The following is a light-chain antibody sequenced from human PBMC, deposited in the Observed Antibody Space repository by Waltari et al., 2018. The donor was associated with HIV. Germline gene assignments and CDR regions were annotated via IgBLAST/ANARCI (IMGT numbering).Light chain of an antibody. V-gene: IGKV3-20*01. Sequence: EIVLTQSPGTLSLSPGERATLSCRASQSVNNRYIAWYQQKPGQTPRLLMYGVSSRATGIPDRFSGSGSGTDFTLTISILEPEDFAVYYCQQYDTPPFTFGPGTKVDIK. CDR2: GVS. CDR3: QQYDTPPFT. J-gene: IGKJ3*01. CDR1: QSVNNRY.